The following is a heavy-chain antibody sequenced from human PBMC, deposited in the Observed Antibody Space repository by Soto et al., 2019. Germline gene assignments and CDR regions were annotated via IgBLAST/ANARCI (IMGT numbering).Heavy chain of an antibody. V-gene: IGHV1-3*01. D-gene: IGHD6-19*01. CDR1: GYTFTSYA. Sequence: QVQLVQSGAEVKKPGASVKVSCKASGYTFTSYAMHWVRQAPGQRLEWMGWINAGNGNTKYSQKCRGRVTITRDTSASTAYMELSSLRSEDTAVYYCARVVGIAVDDYWGQGTLVTVSS. CDR3: ARVVGIAVDDY. CDR2: INAGNGNT. J-gene: IGHJ4*02.